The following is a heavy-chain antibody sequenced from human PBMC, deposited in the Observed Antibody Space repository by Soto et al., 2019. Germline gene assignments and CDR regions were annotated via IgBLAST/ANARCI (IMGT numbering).Heavy chain of an antibody. D-gene: IGHD6-13*01. Sequence: GGSLRLSCAASGFTFSSYGMHWVRQAPGKGLEWVAVIWYDGSNKYYADSVKGRFTISRDNSKNTLYLQMNSLRAEDTAVYYCARGAAAEPNHYYYGMDVWGQGTTVTVSS. J-gene: IGHJ6*02. CDR3: ARGAAAEPNHYYYGMDV. V-gene: IGHV3-33*01. CDR2: IWYDGSNK. CDR1: GFTFSSYG.